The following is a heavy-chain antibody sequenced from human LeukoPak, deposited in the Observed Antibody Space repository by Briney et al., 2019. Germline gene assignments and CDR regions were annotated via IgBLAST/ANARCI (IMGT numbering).Heavy chain of an antibody. CDR2: IYYSGST. D-gene: IGHD1-26*01. CDR1: GGPIRSYY. V-gene: IGHV4-59*08. CDR3: ARRGIGSFDY. Sequence: PSETLSLTCSVSGGPIRSYYWSWIRQPPGKGLEWIGYIYYSGSTNYNPSLKSRVTISVDTSKNQFSLKLSSVTAADTAVYYCARRGIGSFDYWGQGTLVTVSS. J-gene: IGHJ4*02.